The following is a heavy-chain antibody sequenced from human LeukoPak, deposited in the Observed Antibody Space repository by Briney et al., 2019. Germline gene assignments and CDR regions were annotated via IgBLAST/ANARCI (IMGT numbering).Heavy chain of an antibody. CDR1: GFTFDEYA. CDR2: ISSSGSTI. J-gene: IGHJ6*04. Sequence: GRSLRLSCAASGFTFDEYAMHWVRQAPGKGLEWVSYISSSGSTIYYADSVKGRFTISRDNAKNSLYLQMNSLRAEDTAVYYCAELGITMIGGVWGKGTTVTISS. CDR3: AELGITMIGGV. D-gene: IGHD3-10*02. V-gene: IGHV3-48*03.